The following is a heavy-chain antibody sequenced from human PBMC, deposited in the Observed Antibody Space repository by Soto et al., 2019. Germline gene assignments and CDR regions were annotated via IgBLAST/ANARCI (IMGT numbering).Heavy chain of an antibody. CDR3: ARAYEGDYFDY. Sequence: QVQLVESGGGVVQPGRSLRLSCAASGFTFSSYAMHWVRQAPGNGLEWVAVISYDGSNKYYADSVKGRFTISRDNSKHTLYLQMNSLRAEDTAVYYCARAYEGDYFDYWGQGTLVTVSS. D-gene: IGHD3-16*01. CDR1: GFTFSSYA. CDR2: ISYDGSNK. V-gene: IGHV3-30-3*01. J-gene: IGHJ4*02.